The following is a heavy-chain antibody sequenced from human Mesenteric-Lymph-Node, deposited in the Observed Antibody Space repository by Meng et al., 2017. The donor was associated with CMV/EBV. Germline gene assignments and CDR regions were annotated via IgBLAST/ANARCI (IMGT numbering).Heavy chain of an antibody. J-gene: IGHJ4*02. CDR1: GGSFSGYY. V-gene: IGHV4-34*01. Sequence: QVQLQHWGEGLWKPSETLSLTCAVYGGSFSGYYWSWIRQPPGKGLEWIGEINHSGVPNYNPSLKSRVTISLDRSKNQFSLKLSSVTAEDTAVYLCARGSDIPVNNYWGQGTLVTVSS. CDR2: INHSGVP. D-gene: IGHD2-15*01. CDR3: ARGSDIPVNNY.